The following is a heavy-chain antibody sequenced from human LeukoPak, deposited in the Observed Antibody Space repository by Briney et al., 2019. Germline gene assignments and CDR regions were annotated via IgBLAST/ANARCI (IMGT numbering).Heavy chain of an antibody. D-gene: IGHD3-3*01. CDR1: GFTFSSYS. Sequence: GGSLRLSCAASGFTFSSYSMNWVRQAPGKGLEWVSSISSSSSYIYYADSVKGRFTISRDNAKNSLYLQMNSLRAEDTAVYYCASSDFWSGYDRGGDWGQGTLVTVSS. J-gene: IGHJ4*02. CDR3: ASSDFWSGYDRGGD. V-gene: IGHV3-21*01. CDR2: ISSSSSYI.